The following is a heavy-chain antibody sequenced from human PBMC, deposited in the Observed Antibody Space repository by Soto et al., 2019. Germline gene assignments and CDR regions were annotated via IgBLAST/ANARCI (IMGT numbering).Heavy chain of an antibody. CDR1: GYTFTGYY. J-gene: IGHJ6*02. CDR2: INPNSGGT. CDR3: ARDFWSSDYYYYGMDV. D-gene: IGHD3-3*01. V-gene: IGHV1-2*04. Sequence: ASVKVSCKASGYTFTGYYMHWVRQAPGRGLEWMGWINPNSGGTNYAQKFQGWVTMTRDTSISTAYMELSRLRSDDTAVYYCARDFWSSDYYYYGMDVWGQGTTVTVSS.